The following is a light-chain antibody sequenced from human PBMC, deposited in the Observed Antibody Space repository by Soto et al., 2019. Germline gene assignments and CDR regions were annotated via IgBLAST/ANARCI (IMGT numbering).Light chain of an antibody. J-gene: IGKJ4*01. CDR2: AAS. CDR3: QQYSLT. Sequence: EIVLTQSPDTLSLSPGESATLSCRASQSVRSSYLAWYQQTPGQTPRLLIYAASSRATGIPDRFSGSGSGTDFTLTISRLEPEDFAVYYCQQYSLTFGGGTKVDIK. CDR1: QSVRSSY. V-gene: IGKV3-20*01.